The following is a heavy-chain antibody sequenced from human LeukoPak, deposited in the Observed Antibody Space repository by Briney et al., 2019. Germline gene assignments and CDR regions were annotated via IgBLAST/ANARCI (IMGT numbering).Heavy chain of an antibody. V-gene: IGHV4-38-2*02. J-gene: IGHJ4*02. CDR3: ARARAGSGGIDY. Sequence: SDTLSLTCTVSGYSISSGYYWGWIRQPPGTGLEWIGSIYHSGSTYYNPSLKSRVTISVDTSKSQFSLRLNSVTAADTAIYYCARARAGSGGIDYWGQGTLVSVSS. CDR2: IYHSGST. D-gene: IGHD3-10*01. CDR1: GYSISSGYY.